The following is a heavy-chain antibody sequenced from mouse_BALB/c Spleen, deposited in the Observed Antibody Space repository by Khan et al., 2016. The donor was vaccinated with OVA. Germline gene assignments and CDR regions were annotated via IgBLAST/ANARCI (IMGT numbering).Heavy chain of an antibody. CDR2: VNTGGSYT. CDR1: GFTFSTYG. CDR3: ERLAYYYDSEGFAY. J-gene: IGHJ3*01. D-gene: IGHD1-1*01. Sequence: EVELVESGGDLVKPGGSLKLSCTASGFTFSTYGMSWVRQTPDKRLEWVATVNTGGSYTYYPASVKGRFTISRDNTKDTPYLQMNSLKSEDTAIFYCERLAYYYDSEGFAYWGQGTLVTVSA. V-gene: IGHV5-6*01.